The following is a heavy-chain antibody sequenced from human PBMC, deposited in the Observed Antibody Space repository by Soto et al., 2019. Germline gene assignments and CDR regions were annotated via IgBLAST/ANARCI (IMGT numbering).Heavy chain of an antibody. D-gene: IGHD3-10*01. CDR2: IIPIFGTT. CDR3: ATGLRTGNYGMDV. Sequence: QEQLVQAGAEVKKPGSSVRISCRASGGTFSNDAVSWVRQAPGQGLQWMGGIIPIFGTTHYAQKFQGRVTITEDESTAIAYRELRSVTSEDTAVYYCATGLRTGNYGMDVWGQGTAVTVSS. J-gene: IGHJ6*02. CDR1: GGTFSNDA. V-gene: IGHV1-69*01.